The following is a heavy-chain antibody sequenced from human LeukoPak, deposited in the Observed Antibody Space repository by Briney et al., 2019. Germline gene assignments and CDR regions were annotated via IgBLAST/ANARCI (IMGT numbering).Heavy chain of an antibody. CDR3: ARDRIPYGSGNIGYFQH. CDR2: IIPMFGTP. D-gene: IGHD3-10*01. Sequence: SVKVSCKASGYTFSGYYLHWVRQAPGQGLEWMGGIIPMFGTPNYAQKFQGRVTITANKSTSTAYMELRSLRSEDTAVYYCARDRIPYGSGNIGYFQHWGQGTLVTVSS. CDR1: GYTFSGYY. J-gene: IGHJ1*01. V-gene: IGHV1-69*06.